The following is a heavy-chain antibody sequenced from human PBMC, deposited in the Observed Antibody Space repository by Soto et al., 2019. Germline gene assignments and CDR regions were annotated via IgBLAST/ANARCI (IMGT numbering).Heavy chain of an antibody. D-gene: IGHD2-2*01. J-gene: IGHJ6*02. V-gene: IGHV3-48*03. CDR3: ASDIVVVPAARDYYGMDV. CDR2: ISSSGSTI. Sequence: RLSCAASGFTFSSYDMNWVRQAPGKGLEWVSYISSSGSTIYYADSVKGRFTISRDNAKNSLYLQMNSLRAEDTAVYYCASDIVVVPAARDYYGMDVWGQGTTVTVSS. CDR1: GFTFSSYD.